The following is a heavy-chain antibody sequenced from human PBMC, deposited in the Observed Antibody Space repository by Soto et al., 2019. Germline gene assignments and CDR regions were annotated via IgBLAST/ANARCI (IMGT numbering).Heavy chain of an antibody. CDR2: IYSGGST. Sequence: PGGSLRLSCASSGFTVSSNYMSWVRQAPGKGLEWVSVIYSGGSTYYADSVKGRFTISRDNSKNTLYLQMNSLRAEDTAVYYCARLYCSSTSCYGTYYYYYYYMDVWGKGTTVTV. V-gene: IGHV3-66*04. CDR1: GFTVSSNY. J-gene: IGHJ6*03. CDR3: ARLYCSSTSCYGTYYYYYYYMDV. D-gene: IGHD2-2*01.